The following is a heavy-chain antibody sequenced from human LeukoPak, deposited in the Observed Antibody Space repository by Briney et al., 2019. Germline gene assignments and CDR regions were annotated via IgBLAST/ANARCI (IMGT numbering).Heavy chain of an antibody. CDR3: ARDRVAAPGWFDT. CDR2: IKQDGSEK. Sequence: GGSLRLSCAASGFIFSNYWMSWVRQAPGKGLEWVANIKQDGSEKYYVGSVRGRFTISRDNANNSLYLQMNSLRGEDTGVYYCARDRVAAPGWFDTWGQGTLVTVSS. D-gene: IGHD3-10*01. J-gene: IGHJ5*02. V-gene: IGHV3-7*03. CDR1: GFIFSNYW.